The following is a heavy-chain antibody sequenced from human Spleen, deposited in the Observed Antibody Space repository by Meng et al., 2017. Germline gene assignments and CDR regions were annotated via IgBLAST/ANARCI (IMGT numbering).Heavy chain of an antibody. Sequence: SETLSLTCTVSGGSISSYYWSWIRQPPGKGLEWIGFIYHNGDTNYNPSLKSRVTISVDTSKNQFSLKLSSVTAADTAVYYCARSGDSSGWFPGGWFDPWGQGTLVTVSS. V-gene: IGHV4-59*08. CDR2: IYHNGDT. CDR3: ARSGDSSGWFPGGWFDP. D-gene: IGHD6-19*01. J-gene: IGHJ5*02. CDR1: GGSISSYY.